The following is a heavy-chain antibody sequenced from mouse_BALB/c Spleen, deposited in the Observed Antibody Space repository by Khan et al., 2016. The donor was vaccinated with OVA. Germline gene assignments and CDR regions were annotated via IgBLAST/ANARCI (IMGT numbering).Heavy chain of an antibody. CDR1: GYTFTSYT. J-gene: IGHJ2*01. CDR3: ARKGTRASY. Sequence: QVQLKESEAELVKPGASVKMSCKASGYTFTSYTMHWVKQRPGQGLEWIGYINPSSGYTKYNQKFKDKATLTADKSSSTAYMQLSSLTSEDSAVYYCARKGTRASYWGQGTTLTVSS. D-gene: IGHD3-1*01. V-gene: IGHV1-4*01. CDR2: INPSSGYT.